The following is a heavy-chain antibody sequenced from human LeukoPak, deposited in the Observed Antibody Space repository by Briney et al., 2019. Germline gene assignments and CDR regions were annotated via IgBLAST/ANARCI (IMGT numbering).Heavy chain of an antibody. CDR2: IDNSATST. CDR1: SFTPSSHG. D-gene: IGHD1-26*01. J-gene: IGHJ3*02. Sequence: GGSLRLSCAASSFTPSSHGMTWVRQAPGQGLEWVSTIDNSATSTYYADSVKGRFTISRDNAKNSLYLQMNSLRDEDTAVYYCARVAGSFFAFGKGGDAFDIWGQGTMVTVSS. CDR3: ARVAGSFFAFGKGGDAFDI. V-gene: IGHV3-48*02.